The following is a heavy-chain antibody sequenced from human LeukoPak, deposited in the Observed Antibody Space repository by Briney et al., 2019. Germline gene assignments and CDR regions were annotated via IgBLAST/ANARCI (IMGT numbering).Heavy chain of an antibody. D-gene: IGHD5-12*01. J-gene: IGHJ4*02. CDR2: INPNSGGT. V-gene: IGHV1-2*02. CDR1: GYTFTGYY. Sequence: GASVKVSCKASGYTFTGYYMHWGRQAPGQGPEWMGWINPNSGGTNYAQKFQGRVTMTRDTSISTAYMELSRLRSDDTAVYYCARVGMVATMLLVEFDYWGQGTLVTVSS. CDR3: ARVGMVATMLLVEFDY.